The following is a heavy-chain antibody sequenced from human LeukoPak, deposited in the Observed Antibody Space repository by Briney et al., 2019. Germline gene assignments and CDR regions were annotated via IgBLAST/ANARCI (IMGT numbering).Heavy chain of an antibody. V-gene: IGHV4-39*01. Sequence: PSETLSLTCTVCGGSISSSSYYWGWIRQPPGKGLEWIGSIYYSGTTYYNPSLKSRVTISVDTSKNQFSLKLSSVTAADTAVYYCARQSYDAGSYSVLDHWGQGTLVTVSS. D-gene: IGHD3-10*01. J-gene: IGHJ4*02. CDR3: ARQSYDAGSYSVLDH. CDR2: IYYSGTT. CDR1: GGSISSSSYY.